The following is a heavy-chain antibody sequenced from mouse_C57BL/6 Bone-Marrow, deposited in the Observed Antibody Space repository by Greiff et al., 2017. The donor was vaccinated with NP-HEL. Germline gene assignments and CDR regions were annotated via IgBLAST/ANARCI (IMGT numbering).Heavy chain of an antibody. Sequence: VQLQQSGAELARPGASVKLSCKASGYTFTRYGLSWVKQRTGQGLEWIGEIYPRSGNTYYNEKFKGKATLTADKSSSTAYMELRSLTSEDSAVYFCARTLTTVVAYYWYFDVWGTGTTVTVSS. CDR1: GYTFTRYG. CDR3: ARTLTTVVAYYWYFDV. J-gene: IGHJ1*03. CDR2: IYPRSGNT. D-gene: IGHD1-1*01. V-gene: IGHV1-81*01.